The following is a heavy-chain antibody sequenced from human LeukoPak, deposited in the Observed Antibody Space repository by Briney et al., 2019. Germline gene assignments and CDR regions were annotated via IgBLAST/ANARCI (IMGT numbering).Heavy chain of an antibody. Sequence: SQTPSLTCTVSGGSISSGDYYWSWIRQPPGKGLEWIGLIYYTGSTYYNPSLKSRLTLSVDTSKNQFSLKVSSVAAADTAVYYCARERRILGYNSGWHDYWGQGTLVTVSS. CDR2: IYYTGST. J-gene: IGHJ4*02. V-gene: IGHV4-31*03. D-gene: IGHD6-19*01. CDR1: GGSISSGDYY. CDR3: ARERRILGYNSGWHDY.